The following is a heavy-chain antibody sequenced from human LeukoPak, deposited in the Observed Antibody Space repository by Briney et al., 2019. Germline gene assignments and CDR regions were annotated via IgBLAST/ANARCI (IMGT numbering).Heavy chain of an antibody. CDR1: GFTFSTYA. Sequence: PGGSLRLSCAASGFTFSTYAMSWVRQAPGKGLEWVSVISGSGSSTYYADSVQGRFPISSDNPKNTPYLQMNSLRAEDTAVYYCAKEMATIRAFDFWGQGTMVTVSS. V-gene: IGHV3-23*01. J-gene: IGHJ3*01. CDR2: ISGSGSST. CDR3: AKEMATIRAFDF. D-gene: IGHD5-24*01.